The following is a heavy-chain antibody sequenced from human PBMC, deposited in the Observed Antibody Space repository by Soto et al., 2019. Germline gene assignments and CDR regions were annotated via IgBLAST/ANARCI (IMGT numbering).Heavy chain of an antibody. CDR1: GFTFSSYA. V-gene: IGHV3-30-3*01. D-gene: IGHD5-18*01. J-gene: IGHJ4*02. CDR3: ASGGYSYESSFDY. CDR2: ISYDGSNK. Sequence: GGSLRLSCAASGFTFSSYAMHWVRQAPGKGLEWVAVISYDGSNKYYADSVKGRFTISRDNSKNTLYLQMNSLRAEDTAVYYCASGGYSYESSFDYWGQGTLVTVSS.